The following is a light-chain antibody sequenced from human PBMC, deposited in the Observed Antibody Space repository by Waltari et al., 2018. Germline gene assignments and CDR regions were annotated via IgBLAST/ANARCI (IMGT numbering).Light chain of an antibody. V-gene: IGLV2-14*01. CDR2: EVT. J-gene: IGLJ2*01. Sequence: QSALTQPASVSGSPGQSLTISCTRSHTDVGAYGVVPWYQHHPGKAPKLIIYEVTNRPSGISNRFSASKSDDTASLTISGLQAEDEATYYCSSCSYAPTTTVIFGGGTKVTVL. CDR3: SSCSYAPTTTVI. CDR1: HTDVGAYGV.